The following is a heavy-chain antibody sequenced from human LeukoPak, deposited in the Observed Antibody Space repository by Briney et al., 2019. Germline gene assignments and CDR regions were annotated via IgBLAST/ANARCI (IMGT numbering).Heavy chain of an antibody. D-gene: IGHD5-18*01. Sequence: ASVKVSCKASGYTFTGYYMHWVRQAPGQGLEWMGWINPNSGGTNYAQKFQGRVTMTRDTSISTAYMELSRLRSDDTAVYYCARDNGGTAMAYYYYYYMDVWGKGTTVTISS. CDR3: ARDNGGTAMAYYYYYYMDV. CDR2: INPNSGGT. J-gene: IGHJ6*03. V-gene: IGHV1-2*02. CDR1: GYTFTGYY.